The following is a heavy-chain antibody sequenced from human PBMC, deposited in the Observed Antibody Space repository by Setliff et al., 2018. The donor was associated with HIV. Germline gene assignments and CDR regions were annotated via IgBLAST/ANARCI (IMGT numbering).Heavy chain of an antibody. Sequence: PSETLSLTCAVSGYAINNNFFWGWVRQPPGKGLEWIGSIYHSGSTYYNPSLESRVIISEDTSRDQFFLKLTSVTADDTGIYYCARGPPFAYWGQGLLVTVSS. V-gene: IGHV4-38-2*01. CDR1: GYAINNNFF. CDR2: IYHSGST. CDR3: ARGPPFAY. J-gene: IGHJ4*02.